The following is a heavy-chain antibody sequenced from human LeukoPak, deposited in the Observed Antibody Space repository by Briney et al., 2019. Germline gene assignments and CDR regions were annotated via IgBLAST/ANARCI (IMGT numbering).Heavy chain of an antibody. CDR2: INPSGGT. CDR3: AREGVAATGLDH. V-gene: IGHV1-46*01. D-gene: IGHD6-13*01. CDR1: GNTFSIYN. J-gene: IGHJ4*02. Sequence: ASVKVSCKASGNTFSIYNMHWVRQAPGQGLEWMGIINPSGGTSYAQKLQGRVTMTRDTSSSTVYMELSSLTSEDTAVYYCAREGVAATGLDHWGQGTLVTVSS.